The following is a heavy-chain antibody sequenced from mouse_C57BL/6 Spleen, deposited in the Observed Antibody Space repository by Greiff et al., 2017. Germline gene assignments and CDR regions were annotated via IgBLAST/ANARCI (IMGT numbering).Heavy chain of an antibody. V-gene: IGHV8-12*01. J-gene: IGHJ2*01. CDR2: IYWDDDK. D-gene: IGHD2-3*01. CDR1: GFSLSTSGMG. Sequence: QVTLKVCGPGILQSSQTLSLTCSFSGFSLSTSGMGVSWIRQPSGKGLEWLAHIYWDDDKRYNPSLKSRLTISKDTSRNQVFLKITSVDTADTATYYCARRGDGYYDFDYWGQGTTLTVSS. CDR3: ARRGDGYYDFDY.